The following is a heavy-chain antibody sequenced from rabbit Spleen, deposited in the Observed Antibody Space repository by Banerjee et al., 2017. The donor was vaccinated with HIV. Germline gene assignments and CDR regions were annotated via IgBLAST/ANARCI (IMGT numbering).Heavy chain of an antibody. CDR3: ARGSATMTMVIIGFYLSL. CDR1: GFDLSDYYY. Sequence: QSLEESRGDMVKPGASLTLTCTASGFDLSDYYYIYWVRQAPGKGLEWIGCIYTGGSGGIYYASWTKGRFTISKTSSTTVTLQMTTLTAADTATYFCARGSATMTMVIIGFYLSLWGPGTLVTVS. J-gene: IGHJ4*01. V-gene: IGHV1S40*01. D-gene: IGHD2-1*01. CDR2: IYTGGSGGI.